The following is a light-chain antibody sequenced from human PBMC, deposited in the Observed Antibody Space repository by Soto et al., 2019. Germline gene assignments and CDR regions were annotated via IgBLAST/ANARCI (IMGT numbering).Light chain of an antibody. CDR2: GAS. J-gene: IGKJ1*01. CDR3: QYYDSFRT. CDR1: QSVDSTY. Sequence: EIVLTQSPGTLSLSPGERGTLSCRASQSVDSTYLTWYQQKPGQAPRLLIYGASGRATGIPDRFSGSGSGTDFTLTISRLEPDDVAVYFCQYYDSFRTFGQGTKVDIK. V-gene: IGKV3-20*01.